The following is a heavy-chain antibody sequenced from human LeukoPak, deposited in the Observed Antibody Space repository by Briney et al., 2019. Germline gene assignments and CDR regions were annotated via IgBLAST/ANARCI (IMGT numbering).Heavy chain of an antibody. CDR2: ISGSGGST. Sequence: RSGGSLRLSCAASGFTFSSYAMSWVRQAPGQGLEWVSAISGSGGSTYYADSVKGRFTISRDNSKNTLYLQMNSLRAEDTAVYYCASRSTYSSGWNFDYWGQGTLVTVSS. CDR1: GFTFSSYA. CDR3: ASRSTYSSGWNFDY. J-gene: IGHJ4*02. V-gene: IGHV3-23*01. D-gene: IGHD6-19*01.